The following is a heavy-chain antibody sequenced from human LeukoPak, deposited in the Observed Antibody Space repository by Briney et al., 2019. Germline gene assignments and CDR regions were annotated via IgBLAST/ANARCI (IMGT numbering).Heavy chain of an antibody. V-gene: IGHV4-4*02. CDR2: IYHSGST. J-gene: IGHJ4*02. Sequence: SGTLSLTCAVSGGSISSNNWWSWVRQPPGKGLEWIGEIYHSGSTNYNPSLKSRVTISVDTSKNQFSLKLSSVTAADTAVYYCARYDVWGTYRAFDYWGQGTLVTVSS. D-gene: IGHD3-16*02. CDR3: ARYDVWGTYRAFDY. CDR1: GGSISSNNW.